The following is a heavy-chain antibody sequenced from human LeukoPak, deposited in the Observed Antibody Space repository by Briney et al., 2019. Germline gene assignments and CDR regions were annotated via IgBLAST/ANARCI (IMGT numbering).Heavy chain of an antibody. CDR3: ARQPQQYSSGWYLSGYYFDY. Sequence: GSSVKVPCKASGGTFSSYAISWVRQAPGQGLEWMGGIIPIFGTANYAQKFQGRVTITTDESTSTAYMELSSLRSEDTAVYYCARQPQQYSSGWYLSGYYFDYWGQGTLVTVSS. CDR1: GGTFSSYA. D-gene: IGHD6-19*01. V-gene: IGHV1-69*05. J-gene: IGHJ4*02. CDR2: IIPIFGTA.